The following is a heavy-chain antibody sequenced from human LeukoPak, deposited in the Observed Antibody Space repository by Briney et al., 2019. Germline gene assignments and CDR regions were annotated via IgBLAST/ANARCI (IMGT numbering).Heavy chain of an antibody. CDR1: GFSFSRYW. V-gene: IGHV3-7*05. Sequence: GALRLSCAASGFSFSRYWMTWVRQAPGKGLEWVANIKEDGSEKNHVDSLKDRFTISRDNAKNSVFLQMNSLRAEDTAIYYCARDIRYGDSDYWGQGTLVTVSS. CDR2: IKEDGSEK. J-gene: IGHJ4*02. D-gene: IGHD4-17*01. CDR3: ARDIRYGDSDY.